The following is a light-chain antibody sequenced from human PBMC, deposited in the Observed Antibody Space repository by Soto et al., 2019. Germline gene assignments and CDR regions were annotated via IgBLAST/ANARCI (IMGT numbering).Light chain of an antibody. J-gene: IGKJ1*01. V-gene: IGKV1-39*01. Sequence: DIQMTQSPSTLSASVRDRFTITCRASQTISSWLAWFQQRPGRAPRLLIYTVSSLQNGVSSRFSGSGSGTDFTLTINSLQPQDFATYFCQQSYSSPQTFGQGTKVDIK. CDR3: QQSYSSPQT. CDR2: TVS. CDR1: QTISSW.